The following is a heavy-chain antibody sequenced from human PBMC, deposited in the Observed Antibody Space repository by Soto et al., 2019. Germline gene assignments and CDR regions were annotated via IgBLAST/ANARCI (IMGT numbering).Heavy chain of an antibody. V-gene: IGHV4-61*01. D-gene: IGHD3-9*01. J-gene: IGHJ6*01. CDR1: GGSGGSGSYY. CDR2: IYYSGST. CDR3: ARHDQEYDICFGYNEHYYYSNG. Sequence: PSRNMYITCTVYGGSGGSGSYYWGGIRQPPGKGLEWIGYIYYSGSTNYNPSLKSRVTISVDASKNQFSLKLSSVTAADTAVYYCARHDQEYDICFGYNEHYYYSNG.